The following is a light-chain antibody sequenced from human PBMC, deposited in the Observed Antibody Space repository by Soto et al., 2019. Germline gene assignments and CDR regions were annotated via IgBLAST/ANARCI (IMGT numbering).Light chain of an antibody. Sequence: AIQLTQSPSSLSASVGDRVTITCRASQGISSALAWYQQKPGKAPKLLIYDASSLESGVPSRFSGSGSGTDFTLTISSLQPEDFATYYCQQSFTTPSFGQGTRLEIK. CDR3: QQSFTTPS. V-gene: IGKV1-13*02. J-gene: IGKJ5*01. CDR2: DAS. CDR1: QGISSA.